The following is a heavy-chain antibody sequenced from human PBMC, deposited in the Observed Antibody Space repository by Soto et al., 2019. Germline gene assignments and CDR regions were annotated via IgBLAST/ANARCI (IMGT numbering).Heavy chain of an antibody. CDR3: ARDHDTYYDILTGYSLGYYGMDA. CDR1: GFTFSSYS. Sequence: GSLRLSCAASGFTFSSYSMNWVRQAPGKGLEWVSSISSSSSYIYYADSVKGRFTISRDNAKNSLYLQMNSLRAEDTAVYYCARDHDTYYDILTGYSLGYYGMDAWGQGTTVTVSS. D-gene: IGHD3-9*01. V-gene: IGHV3-21*01. CDR2: ISSSSSYI. J-gene: IGHJ6*02.